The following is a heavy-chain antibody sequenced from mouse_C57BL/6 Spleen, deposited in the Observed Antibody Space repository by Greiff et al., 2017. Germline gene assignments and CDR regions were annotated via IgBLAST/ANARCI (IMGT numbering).Heavy chain of an antibody. Sequence: EVQGVESGTVLARPGASVKMSCKTSGYTFTSYWMHWVKQRPGQGLEWIGAIYPGNSDTSFNQKFKGKAKLTAVTSASTAYMELSSLTNEDSAVYYCTRSSSGYVDYFDYWGQGTTLTVSS. CDR3: TRSSSGYVDYFDY. CDR2: IYPGNSDT. D-gene: IGHD3-2*02. V-gene: IGHV1-5*01. CDR1: GYTFTSYW. J-gene: IGHJ2*01.